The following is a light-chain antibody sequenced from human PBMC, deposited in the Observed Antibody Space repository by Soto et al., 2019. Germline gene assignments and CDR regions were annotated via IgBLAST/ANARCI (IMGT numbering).Light chain of an antibody. J-gene: IGKJ2*01. Sequence: DIQMTQSPSSLSASVGDRVTITCRASQSISSYLNWYQQKPGKAPKLLIYASSSLQSGVQSRFTGSGSGKDFTLTISSLQPEDFATYYCQQSYSTPPYTFGQGTKLEIK. CDR2: ASS. CDR3: QQSYSTPPYT. V-gene: IGKV1-39*01. CDR1: QSISSY.